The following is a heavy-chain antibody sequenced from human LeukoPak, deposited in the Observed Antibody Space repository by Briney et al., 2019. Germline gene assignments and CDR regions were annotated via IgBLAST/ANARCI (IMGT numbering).Heavy chain of an antibody. CDR2: ISYDGSNK. V-gene: IGHV3-30-3*01. J-gene: IGHJ4*02. CDR3: ARDYTTYYYDSSGYYSGGLFDY. CDR1: GFTFSSYA. Sequence: GGSLRLSCAASGFTFSSYAMHWVRQAPGKGLEWVAVISYDGSNKYYADSVKGRFTISRDNSKNTLYLQMNSLRAEDTAVYYCARDYTTYYYDSSGYYSGGLFDYWGQGTLVTVSS. D-gene: IGHD3-22*01.